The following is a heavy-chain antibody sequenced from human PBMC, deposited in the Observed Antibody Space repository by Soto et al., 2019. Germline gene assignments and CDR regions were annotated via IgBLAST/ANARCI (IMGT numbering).Heavy chain of an antibody. CDR3: ARRWGGTFDI. V-gene: IGHV4-34*01. Sequence: TSETLSLTCAVYGGSFSGYYWSWIRQPPGKGLEWIGEINHSGSTNYNPSLKSRVTISVDTSKNQFSLKLSSVAAADTAVYYCARRWGGTFDIWGQGTMVTVSS. CDR2: INHSGST. J-gene: IGHJ3*02. CDR1: GGSFSGYY. D-gene: IGHD3-10*01.